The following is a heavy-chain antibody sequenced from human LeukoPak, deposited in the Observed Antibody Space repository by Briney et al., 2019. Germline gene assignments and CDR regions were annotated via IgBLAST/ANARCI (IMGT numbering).Heavy chain of an antibody. CDR1: GVSISGGSYY. J-gene: IGHJ4*02. CDR2: IYTSGST. Sequence: PSQTLSLSCTVSGVSISGGSYYWSWIRQPAGMGLEWIGRIYTSGSTNYNPSLKSRVTISVDTSKNQFSLKLSSVTAADTAVYYCASFNYGSGRIDYWGQGTLVTVSS. D-gene: IGHD3-10*01. V-gene: IGHV4-61*02. CDR3: ASFNYGSGRIDY.